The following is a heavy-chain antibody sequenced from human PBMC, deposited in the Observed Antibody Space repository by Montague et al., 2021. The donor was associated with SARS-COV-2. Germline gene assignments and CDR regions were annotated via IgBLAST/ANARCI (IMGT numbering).Heavy chain of an antibody. V-gene: IGHV4-39*02. J-gene: IGHJ3*02. D-gene: IGHD5-12*01. CDR2: IYDSGST. CDR3: ARRGRKLLPVATTIGGFDI. CDR1: GGSISSYY. Sequence: SKTLSLTCTVSGGSISSYYWGWIRQPPGTGLEWIGSIYDSGSTYXNPSLKSRVTISVDTSKNHFSLKLSSVTAADTAVYYCARRGRKLLPVATTIGGFDIWGQGKMDTVSS.